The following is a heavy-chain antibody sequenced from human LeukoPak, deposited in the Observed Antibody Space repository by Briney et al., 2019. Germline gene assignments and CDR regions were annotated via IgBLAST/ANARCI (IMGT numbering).Heavy chain of an antibody. CDR1: GYTFTSYA. Sequence: GASVRVSCKASGYTFTSYAMNWVRQAPGQGLEWMGWINTNTGNPTYAQGFTGRFVFSLDTSVSTAYLQISSLKAEDTAVYYCAVSGTIFGVVSRTLEWFSNDYWGQGTLVTVSS. J-gene: IGHJ4*02. CDR3: AVSGTIFGVVSRTLEWFSNDY. CDR2: INTNTGNP. D-gene: IGHD3-3*01. V-gene: IGHV7-4-1*02.